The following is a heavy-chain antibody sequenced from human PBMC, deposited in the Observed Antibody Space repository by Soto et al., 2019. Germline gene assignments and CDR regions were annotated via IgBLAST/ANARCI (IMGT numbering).Heavy chain of an antibody. V-gene: IGHV3-72*01. Sequence: SCTGSGVTLSDHHIDWGRQAPGKVLEWVGRYRDNAKGDSTTYDASVKGRFTTSRDEKKNSVYLQMNSLKTEDTAIYYCVRTTFFSDSRVHTRFFDYWGPGXLVTVSS. CDR3: VRTTFFSDSRVHTRFFDY. CDR1: GVTLSDHH. CDR2: YRDNAKGDST. J-gene: IGHJ4*02. D-gene: IGHD3-10*02.